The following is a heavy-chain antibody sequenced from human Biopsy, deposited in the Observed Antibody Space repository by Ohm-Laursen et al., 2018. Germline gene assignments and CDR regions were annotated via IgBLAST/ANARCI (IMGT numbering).Heavy chain of an antibody. V-gene: IGHV3-23*01. Sequence: SLRLSCAASGFTFSSYAMTRVRKAPGKGLEWVSVINTSGGSTHYAVSVKGRFTISRDNSKNTLYLRMNSLRAEDTAVYYCAKPADSYGSEFYFDYWGQGTLVTGSS. CDR2: INTSGGST. D-gene: IGHD4-17*01. CDR3: AKPADSYGSEFYFDY. CDR1: GFTFSSYA. J-gene: IGHJ4*02.